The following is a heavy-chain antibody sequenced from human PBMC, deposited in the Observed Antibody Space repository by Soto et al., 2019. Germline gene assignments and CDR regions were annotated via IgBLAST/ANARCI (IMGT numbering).Heavy chain of an antibody. CDR1: GGSISSSSYY. J-gene: IGHJ6*02. CDR3: ARNNVVVPAYGMDV. D-gene: IGHD2-2*01. Sequence: SETLSLTCTASGGSISSSSYYWGWIRQPPGKGLEWIGSIYYSGSTYYNPSLKSRVTISVDTSKNQFSLKLSSVTAADTAVYYCARNNVVVPAYGMDVWGQGTTVTVSS. CDR2: IYYSGST. V-gene: IGHV4-39*01.